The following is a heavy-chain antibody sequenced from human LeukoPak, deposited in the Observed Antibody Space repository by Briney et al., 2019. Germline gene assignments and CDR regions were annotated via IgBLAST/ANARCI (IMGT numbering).Heavy chain of an antibody. Sequence: ASVTVSCTVSGYTLTELSMHWVRQAPGKGLEWMGGFDPEDGETIYAQKFQGRVTMTEDTSTDTAYMELSSLRSEDTAVYYCATLVLGAFDIWGQGTMVTVSS. CDR3: ATLVLGAFDI. CDR2: FDPEDGET. CDR1: GYTLTELS. J-gene: IGHJ3*02. V-gene: IGHV1-24*01. D-gene: IGHD6-6*01.